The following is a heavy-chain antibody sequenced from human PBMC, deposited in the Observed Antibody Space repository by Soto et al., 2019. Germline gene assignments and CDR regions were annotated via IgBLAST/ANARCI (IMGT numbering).Heavy chain of an antibody. CDR1: GGSISSGGYY. J-gene: IGHJ3*02. CDR2: IYYSGST. CDR3: ARVEPQRWLQSDAFDI. V-gene: IGHV4-31*03. Sequence: SETLSLTCTVSGGSISSGGYYWSWIRQHPGKGLEWIGYIYYSGSTYYNPSLKSRVTISVDTSKNQFSLKLSSVTAADTAVYYCARVEPQRWLQSDAFDIWGQGTMVTVSS. D-gene: IGHD5-12*01.